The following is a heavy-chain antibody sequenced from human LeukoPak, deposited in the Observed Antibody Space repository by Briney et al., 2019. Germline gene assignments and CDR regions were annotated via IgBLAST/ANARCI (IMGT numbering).Heavy chain of an antibody. V-gene: IGHV4-59*01. D-gene: IGHD1-26*01. J-gene: IGHJ4*02. CDR3: AREATMAYYFDY. CDR2: IYYSGST. Sequence: SETLSLTCTVSSDSISTYYWSWIRQPPGKGLEWIGYIYYSGSTNYNPSLKSRVAISVDTSKNQFSLKLSSVTAADTAVYYCAREATMAYYFDYWGQGTLVTVSS. CDR1: SDSISTYY.